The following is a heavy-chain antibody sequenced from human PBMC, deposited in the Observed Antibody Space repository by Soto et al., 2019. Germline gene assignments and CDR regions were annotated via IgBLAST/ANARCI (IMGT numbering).Heavy chain of an antibody. CDR3: ARDLWGYCGADCYPLDV. CDR2: IYYSGST. Sequence: PSETLSLTCTVSGGSISSYYWSWIRQPPGKGLEWIGYIYYSGSTNYNPSLKSRVTISVDTSKNQFSLKLNSVTAADTAVYYCARDLWGYCGADCYPLDVWGKGTTVTVS. D-gene: IGHD2-21*02. CDR1: GGSISSYY. J-gene: IGHJ6*03. V-gene: IGHV4-59*01.